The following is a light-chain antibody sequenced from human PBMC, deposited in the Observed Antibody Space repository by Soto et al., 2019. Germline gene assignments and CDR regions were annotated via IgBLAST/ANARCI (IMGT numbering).Light chain of an antibody. V-gene: IGKV1-5*03. Sequence: DIQMTQSPSTLSASVGDRVTITCRASQSIGNWLAWYQQKPGKAPKLLIYKASSLESGVPSRFSGSGSGTEFTLTISSLQPDDFATYYCQQYNSYSQMYTFGQGTKLEIK. J-gene: IGKJ2*01. CDR1: QSIGNW. CDR2: KAS. CDR3: QQYNSYSQMYT.